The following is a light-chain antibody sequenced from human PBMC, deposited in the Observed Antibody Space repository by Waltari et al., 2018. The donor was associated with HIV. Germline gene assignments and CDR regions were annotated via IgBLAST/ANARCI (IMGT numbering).Light chain of an antibody. CDR3: QQLSTYPIT. J-gene: IGKJ5*01. CDR1: EDIDNY. CDR2: GAS. V-gene: IGKV1-9*01. Sequence: DIHLTQSPSFLSASVGDRVTITCRASEDIDNYLAWYQQRPGKAPKLQIYGASTLQSGVPSRFSGSGSGTEFTLTISSLQPEDFATYFCQQLSTYPITFGQGTRLEIK.